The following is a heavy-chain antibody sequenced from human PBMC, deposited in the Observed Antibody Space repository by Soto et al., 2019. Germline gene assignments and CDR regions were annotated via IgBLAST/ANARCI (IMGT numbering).Heavy chain of an antibody. D-gene: IGHD3-9*01. CDR1: GFTFTSSA. CDR3: AAAPRGDILTGYYPSYYGMDV. V-gene: IGHV1-58*01. Sequence: QMQLVQSGPEVKKPGTSVKVSCKASGFTFTSSAVQWVRQARGQRLEWIGWIVVGSGNTNYAQKFQERVTITRDMSTSTAYMELSSLRSEDTAVYYCAAAPRGDILTGYYPSYYGMDVWGQGTTVTVSS. CDR2: IVVGSGNT. J-gene: IGHJ6*02.